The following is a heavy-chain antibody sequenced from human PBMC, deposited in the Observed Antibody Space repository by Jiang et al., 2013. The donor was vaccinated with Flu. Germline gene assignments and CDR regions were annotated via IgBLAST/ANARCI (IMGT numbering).Heavy chain of an antibody. CDR1: GFSLSTPGVA. CDR3: ARRPPIVGAPFFDF. CDR2: IYWDDDV. J-gene: IGHJ4*02. Sequence: KPTQTLTLTCNFSGFSLSTPGVAVGWIRQPPGKALEWLASIYWDDDVRYSPSLKTRLTVTKDTPNKRVVLTMTNMEPVDTATYYCARRPPIVGAPFFDFWGQGTLVTVSS. V-gene: IGHV2-5*02. D-gene: IGHD1-26*01.